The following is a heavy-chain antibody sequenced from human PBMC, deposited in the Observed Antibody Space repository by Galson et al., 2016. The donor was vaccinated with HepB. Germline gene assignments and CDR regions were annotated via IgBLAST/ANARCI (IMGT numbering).Heavy chain of an antibody. Sequence: SLRLSCAASGFTFGSYGMHWVRQAPGKGLEWVAVISYDASKKHYADSVKGRFTISRDKSKNTLYLQMNSLRAEDTAVYYCAKSPLMFFGELLGYFQHWGQGTLVNVSS. J-gene: IGHJ1*01. CDR1: GFTFGSYG. V-gene: IGHV3-30*18. CDR3: AKSPLMFFGELLGYFQH. CDR2: ISYDASKK. D-gene: IGHD3-10*01.